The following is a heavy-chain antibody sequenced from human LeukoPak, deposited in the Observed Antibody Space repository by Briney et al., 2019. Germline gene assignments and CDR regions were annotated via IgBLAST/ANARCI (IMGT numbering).Heavy chain of an antibody. CDR1: GYTFTGYY. V-gene: IGHV1-2*06. J-gene: IGHJ4*02. D-gene: IGHD5-18*01. Sequence: ASVKVSCKASGYTFTGYYMHWVRQAPGQGLEWMGRINPNSGGTNYAQKFQGRVTMTRDTSINTAYMELSRLRSDDTAVYYCARVLIHDALFDYWGQGTLVTVSS. CDR3: ARVLIHDALFDY. CDR2: INPNSGGT.